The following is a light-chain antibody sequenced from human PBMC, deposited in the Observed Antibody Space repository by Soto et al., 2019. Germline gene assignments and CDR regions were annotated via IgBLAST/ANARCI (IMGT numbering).Light chain of an antibody. CDR1: QTVGSN. Sequence: EIVLTQSPATLSVSLRERATLXXRHSQTVGSNLAWYQQKPGQAPRLVXYGASTRATGIPARFSGSGSWTEFTLTISSLQSEDFAVYFCQQYNIWPLWTFGQGTKVEIK. J-gene: IGKJ1*01. CDR2: GAS. CDR3: QQYNIWPLWT. V-gene: IGKV3-15*01.